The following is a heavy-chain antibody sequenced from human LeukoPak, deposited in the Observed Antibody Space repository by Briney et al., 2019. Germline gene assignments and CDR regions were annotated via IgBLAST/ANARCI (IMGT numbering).Heavy chain of an antibody. J-gene: IGHJ4*02. Sequence: PSETLSLTCTVSGGSIRSHYWSWIRQPPGKGLEWIGYIYYSGSTNYNPSLKSRVTISVDTSKNQFSLKLSSVTAADTAVYYCARGNHYVLRWQYFDYWGQGTLVTVSS. CDR3: ARGNHYVLRWQYFDY. D-gene: IGHD3-10*02. CDR2: IYYSGST. CDR1: GGSIRSHY. V-gene: IGHV4-59*08.